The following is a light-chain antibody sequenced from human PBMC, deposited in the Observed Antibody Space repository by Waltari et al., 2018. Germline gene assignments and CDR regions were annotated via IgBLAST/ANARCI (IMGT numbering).Light chain of an antibody. CDR3: QQYGSSVMYT. J-gene: IGKJ2*01. CDR1: QSLTKRY. Sequence: VLTQSPGTLSLSPGERATLSCRASQSLTKRYLAWYQQKPGQAPRLLIYGASSRAAGIPDRVSDSGSGTDFTLTISRLEPEDFAVYDCQQYGSSVMYTFGQGTKLEIK. CDR2: GAS. V-gene: IGKV3-20*01.